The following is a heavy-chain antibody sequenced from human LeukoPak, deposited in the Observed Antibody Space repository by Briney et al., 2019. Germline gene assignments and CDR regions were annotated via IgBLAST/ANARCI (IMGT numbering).Heavy chain of an antibody. V-gene: IGHV1-8*01. CDR2: MNPNSGNT. D-gene: IGHD2-2*01. Sequence: ASVKVSCKASGYTFTSYDINWVRQATGQGPEWMGWMNPNSGNTGYAQKFQGRVTITRNTSISTAYMELSSLRSEDTAVYYCAIHCSSTSCPFDYWGQGTLVTVSP. J-gene: IGHJ4*02. CDR3: AIHCSSTSCPFDY. CDR1: GYTFTSYD.